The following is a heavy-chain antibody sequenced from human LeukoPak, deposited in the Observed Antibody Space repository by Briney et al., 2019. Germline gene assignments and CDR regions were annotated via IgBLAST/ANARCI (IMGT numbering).Heavy chain of an antibody. CDR1: GGSFSGYY. CDR3: ARRPQYYYGSGSYPNAFDI. Sequence: SETLSLTCAVYGGSFSGYYWSWIRQPPGKGLEWIGEIHHSGSTNYHPSLKGRVTISLDTSTNQFYLELSSVTAADTAVYYCARRPQYYYGSGSYPNAFDIWGQGTMVTVSS. D-gene: IGHD3-10*01. V-gene: IGHV4-34*01. CDR2: IHHSGST. J-gene: IGHJ3*02.